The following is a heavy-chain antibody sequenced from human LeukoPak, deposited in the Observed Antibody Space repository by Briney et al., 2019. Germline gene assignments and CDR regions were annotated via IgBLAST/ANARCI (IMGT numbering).Heavy chain of an antibody. D-gene: IGHD1-26*01. CDR3: AKDILAAIDY. Sequence: PGGSLRLSCAASGFTFRTYGMHWVRQAPGKGLEWVAFIQYDGSNKYYVDSVKRRFTISRDNSKSTLYLQMNSLRAEDTAVYYCAKDILAAIDYWGQGTQVTVSS. CDR2: IQYDGSNK. CDR1: GFTFRTYG. V-gene: IGHV3-30*02. J-gene: IGHJ4*02.